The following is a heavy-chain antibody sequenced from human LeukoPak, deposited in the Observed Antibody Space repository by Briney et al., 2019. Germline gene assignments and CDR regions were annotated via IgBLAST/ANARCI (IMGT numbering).Heavy chain of an antibody. CDR3: VKSLSPDTRYQFDY. CDR1: GLTLSPYW. CDR2: ISTDGTVT. D-gene: IGHD2-2*01. J-gene: IGHJ4*02. Sequence: PGGSLRRSCAASGLTLSPYWMHWVRQAPGKGLVWVSHISTDGTVTTYADSVKGRITISRDNSKNTLFLQMNSLRAEDTAVYYCVKSLSPDTRYQFDYWGQGTLVTVSS. V-gene: IGHV3-74*01.